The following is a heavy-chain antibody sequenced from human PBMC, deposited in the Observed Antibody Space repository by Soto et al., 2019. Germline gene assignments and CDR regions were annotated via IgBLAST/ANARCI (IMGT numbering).Heavy chain of an antibody. CDR2: ISGSGAGT. V-gene: IGHV3-23*01. CDR3: AKYSSDWDEDY. D-gene: IGHD6-19*01. Sequence: EVQLLESGGGLVQPGGSLRLSCAASGFPFISYGMTWVRQAPGEGLQWVSSISGSGAGTYYADSVKGRFTISRDNSKNTLTLQMNSVRAEDTAIYYCAKYSSDWDEDYWGQGTLVTVSS. CDR1: GFPFISYG. J-gene: IGHJ4*02.